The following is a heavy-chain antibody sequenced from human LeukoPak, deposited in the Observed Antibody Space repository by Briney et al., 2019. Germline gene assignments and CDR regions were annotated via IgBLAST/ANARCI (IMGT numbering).Heavy chain of an antibody. CDR3: ARIYCGGDCRGYYYHYYMDV. Sequence: SETLSLTCTVSGGSISSSSYYWGWIRQPPGKGLEWIGSIYYSGSTYYNPSLESRVTISVDTSKNQFSLKLSSVTAADTAVYYCARIYCGGDCRGYYYHYYMDVWGKGTTVTISS. D-gene: IGHD2-21*02. V-gene: IGHV4-39*07. CDR2: IYYSGST. CDR1: GGSISSSSYY. J-gene: IGHJ6*03.